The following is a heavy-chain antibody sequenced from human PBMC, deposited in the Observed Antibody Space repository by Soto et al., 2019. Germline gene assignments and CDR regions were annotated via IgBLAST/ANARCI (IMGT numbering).Heavy chain of an antibody. CDR3: ARPGYSKYYFDY. V-gene: IGHV4-39*01. J-gene: IGHJ4*02. D-gene: IGHD5-18*01. CDR2: IYYSGST. Sequence: QLQLQESGPGLVKPSETLSLTCTVSGGSISSSSYYWGWLRQPPGKGLEWIGSIYYSGSTYYNPSLKSRVTISVDTSKNQFSLKLSSVTAADTAVYYCARPGYSKYYFDYWGQGTLVTVSS. CDR1: GGSISSSSYY.